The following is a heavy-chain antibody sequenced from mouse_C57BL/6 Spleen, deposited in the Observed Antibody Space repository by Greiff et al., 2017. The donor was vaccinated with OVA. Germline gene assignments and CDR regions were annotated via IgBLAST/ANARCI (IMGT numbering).Heavy chain of an antibody. Sequence: VQLQQSGPELVKPGASVKISCKASGYAFSSSWMNWVKRRPGKGLEWIGRIYPGDGDTNYNGKFKGKATLTADKSSSTAYMQLSSLTSEDSAVYFCARAFTTVVAYYAMDYWGQGTSVTVSS. CDR1: GYAFSSSW. J-gene: IGHJ4*01. D-gene: IGHD1-1*01. V-gene: IGHV1-82*01. CDR2: IYPGDGDT. CDR3: ARAFTTVVAYYAMDY.